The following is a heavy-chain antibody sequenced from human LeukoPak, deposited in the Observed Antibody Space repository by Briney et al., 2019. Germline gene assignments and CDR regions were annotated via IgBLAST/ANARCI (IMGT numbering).Heavy chain of an antibody. J-gene: IGHJ4*02. V-gene: IGHV1-46*01. CDR1: GYTFTSYY. CDR3: ARVPINYYYDSSGYYDY. Sequence: ASVKVSCKASGYTFTSYYMHWVRQAPGQGLEWMGIINPSGGSTSYAQKFQGRVTMTRDTSTSTVYMELSSLRSEDTAVYYCARVPINYYYDSSGYYDYWGQGTLVTVSS. CDR2: INPSGGST. D-gene: IGHD3-22*01.